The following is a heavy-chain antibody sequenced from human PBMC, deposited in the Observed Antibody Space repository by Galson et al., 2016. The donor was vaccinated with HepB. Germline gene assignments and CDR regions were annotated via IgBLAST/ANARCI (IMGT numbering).Heavy chain of an antibody. J-gene: IGHJ2*01. CDR3: ARDLYYYDL. Sequence: SLRLSCAAYGFTFNSYAMHWVLQAPGTGLEWLAAIWYDGSNTYYAESLKGRFTISRDNSKNTLYLQMNSLRAEDTALYYCARDLYYYDLWGRGTLVTVSS. CDR2: IWYDGSNT. CDR1: GFTFNSYA. V-gene: IGHV3-33*01. D-gene: IGHD3-10*01.